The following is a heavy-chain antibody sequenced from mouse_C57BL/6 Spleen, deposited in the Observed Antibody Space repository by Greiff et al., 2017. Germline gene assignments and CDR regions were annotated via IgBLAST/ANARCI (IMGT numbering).Heavy chain of an antibody. CDR2: IYPGSGST. V-gene: IGHV1-55*01. Sequence: QVQLQQPGAELVKPGASVKMSCKASGYTFTSYWITWVKQRPGQGLEWIGEIYPGSGSTNYNEKFKSKATLTVDTSSSTAYMQLSSLTSEDSAVYYCARSGGSSEGDYWGQGTTLTVSS. CDR3: ARSGGSSEGDY. CDR1: GYTFTSYW. D-gene: IGHD1-1*01. J-gene: IGHJ2*01.